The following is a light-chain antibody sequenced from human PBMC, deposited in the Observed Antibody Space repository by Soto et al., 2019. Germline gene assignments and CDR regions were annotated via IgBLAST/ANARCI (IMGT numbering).Light chain of an antibody. CDR1: QGISSD. CDR2: DAS. Sequence: AIQLTQSPYSLSASVGDRVTITCRASQGISSDVAWYQQKPGKAPKLLIYDASSFEIGVPSRFSGSGSGTDFALTISSLQPEDFATYYGQHCHSYPLPFGQGTRLEMK. CDR3: QHCHSYPLP. V-gene: IGKV1-13*02. J-gene: IGKJ5*01.